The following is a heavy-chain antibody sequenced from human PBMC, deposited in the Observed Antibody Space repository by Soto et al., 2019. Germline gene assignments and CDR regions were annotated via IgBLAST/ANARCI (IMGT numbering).Heavy chain of an antibody. Sequence: PGGSLRLSCAASGFTFSSYAMSWVRQAPGKGLEWVSAISGSGGSTYYADSVKGRFTISRDNSKNTLYLQMNSLRAEDTAVYYCAKDLLLWFGELDEVGYGMDVWGQGTTVTVSS. CDR3: AKDLLLWFGELDEVGYGMDV. V-gene: IGHV3-23*01. CDR2: ISGSGGST. D-gene: IGHD3-10*01. CDR1: GFTFSSYA. J-gene: IGHJ6*02.